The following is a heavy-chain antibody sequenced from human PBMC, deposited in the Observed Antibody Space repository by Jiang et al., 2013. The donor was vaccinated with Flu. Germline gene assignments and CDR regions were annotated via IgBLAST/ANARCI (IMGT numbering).Heavy chain of an antibody. J-gene: IGHJ6*01. CDR1: GFTFSIYS. Sequence: QLVESGGGLVKPGGSLRLSCAASGFTFSIYSMNWVRQAPGKGLEWVSSISSSSTYMYYADSLEGRFTISRDNAKNSLYLQMNSLRAEDTAVYYCARDLAATVTTKPLYGMDVW. D-gene: IGHD4-11*01. CDR2: ISSSSTYM. V-gene: IGHV3-21*01. CDR3: ARDLAATVTTKPLYGMDV.